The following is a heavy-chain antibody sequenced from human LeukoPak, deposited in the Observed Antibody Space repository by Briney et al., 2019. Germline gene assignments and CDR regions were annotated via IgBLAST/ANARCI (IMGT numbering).Heavy chain of an antibody. CDR3: ARGLYSSTCPEDY. CDR2: INPSGGTT. Sequence: GASVKVSCKASGYTFTSYFMHWVRQAPGQGLEWMGKINPSGGTTTYAQKFQGRVTMTRDTSTSTVYMELSSLRSEDTAVYYCARGLYSSTCPEDYWGQGTLVTVSS. V-gene: IGHV1-46*01. D-gene: IGHD6-13*01. CDR1: GYTFTSYF. J-gene: IGHJ4*02.